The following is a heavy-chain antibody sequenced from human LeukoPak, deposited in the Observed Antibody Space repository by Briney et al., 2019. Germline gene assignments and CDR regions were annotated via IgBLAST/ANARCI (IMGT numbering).Heavy chain of an antibody. D-gene: IGHD1-1*01. CDR1: GGSISSYY. Sequence: SETLSLTRTVSGGSISSYYWSWIRQPPGKGLEWIGYIYYSGSTNYNPSLKSRVTISVDTSKNQFSLKLSSVTAADTAVYYCARETTRGNYFDYWGQGTLVTVSS. J-gene: IGHJ4*02. CDR3: ARETTRGNYFDY. V-gene: IGHV4-59*01. CDR2: IYYSGST.